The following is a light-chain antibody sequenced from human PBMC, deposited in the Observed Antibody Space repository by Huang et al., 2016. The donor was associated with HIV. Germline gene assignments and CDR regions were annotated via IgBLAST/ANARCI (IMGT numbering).Light chain of an antibody. CDR3: RQRDIWPT. J-gene: IGKJ1*01. V-gene: IGKV3-11*01. CDR1: QSVNTY. Sequence: EIVLTQSPATLSLSPGERATLSCRASQSVNTYLAWYQQKPGQAPRLLIYDASKRAPGIPARVSGSGSGTDFTLTISSLEPEDYAVYYCRQRDIWPTFGQGTKVEIK. CDR2: DAS.